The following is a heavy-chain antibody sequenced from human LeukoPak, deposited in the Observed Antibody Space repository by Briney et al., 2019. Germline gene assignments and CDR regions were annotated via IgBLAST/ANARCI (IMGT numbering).Heavy chain of an antibody. J-gene: IGHJ3*02. D-gene: IGHD2-21*02. CDR2: IIPIFGTA. CDR1: GGTFSSYA. V-gene: IGHV1-69*13. Sequence: GASVKVSCKASGGTFSSYAISWVRQAPGQGLEWMGGIIPIFGTANYAQKFQGRVTITADESTSTAYMELSSLRSEDTAVYYCAREVVTPSAFAIWGQGTMVTVSS. CDR3: AREVVTPSAFAI.